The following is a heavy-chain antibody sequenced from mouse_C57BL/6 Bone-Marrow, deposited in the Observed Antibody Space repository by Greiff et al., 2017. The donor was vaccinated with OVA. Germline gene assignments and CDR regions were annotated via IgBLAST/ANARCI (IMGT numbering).Heavy chain of an antibody. CDR1: GYTFTSYW. D-gene: IGHD1-1*01. CDR3: AIITTVVERGYFDV. Sequence: QVQLQQPGAELVKPGASVKMSCKASGYTFTSYWITWVKQRPGQGLEWIGDIYPGSGSTNYNEKFKSKATLTVDTSSSTAYMQLSSLTSEDSAVYYCAIITTVVERGYFDVWGTGTTVTVSS. V-gene: IGHV1-55*01. CDR2: IYPGSGST. J-gene: IGHJ1*03.